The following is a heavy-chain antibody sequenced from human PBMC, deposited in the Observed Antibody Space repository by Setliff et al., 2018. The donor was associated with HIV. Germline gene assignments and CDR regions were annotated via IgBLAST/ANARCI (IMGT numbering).Heavy chain of an antibody. CDR2: INQNGREK. J-gene: IGHJ4*02. Sequence: TGGSLRLSCAASGFTSGFTFTNYWMSWVRQAPGKGLEWVANINQNGREKYYVDSVKGRFTISRDNAKDSLYLQMNSLRGEDTAVYYCAGSRGYFVKAEWGQGTLVTVS. D-gene: IGHD3-22*01. CDR3: AGSRGYFVKAE. V-gene: IGHV3-7*01. CDR1: GFTSGFTFTNYW.